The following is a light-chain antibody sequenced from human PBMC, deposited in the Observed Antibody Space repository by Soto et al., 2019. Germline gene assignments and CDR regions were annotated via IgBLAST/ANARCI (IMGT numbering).Light chain of an antibody. CDR3: QQYGDSPT. J-gene: IGKJ4*01. CDR1: QSVRSRY. Sequence: EIVLTQSPGTLFLSPGERATISCRASQSVRSRYVAWYQQKPGQAPRLLIYGASSRATGIPDRFSGSGSGTDFTFTISRLEPEDLAVYYCQQYGDSPTFGGGTKVGIK. CDR2: GAS. V-gene: IGKV3-20*01.